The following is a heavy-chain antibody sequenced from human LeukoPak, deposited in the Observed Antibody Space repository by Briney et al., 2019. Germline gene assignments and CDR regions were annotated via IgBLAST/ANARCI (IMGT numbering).Heavy chain of an antibody. J-gene: IGHJ6*03. D-gene: IGHD3-10*01. CDR1: GYTFTSYD. CDR3: ARGHRVRGAKNPRTKLYYYYYMDV. CDR2: MNPNSGNT. V-gene: IGHV1-8*01. Sequence: GASVKVSCKASGYTFTSYDINWVRQATGQGLEWMGWMNPNSGNTGYAQKFQGRVTMTRNTSISTAYMELSSLRSEDTAVYYCARGHRVRGAKNPRTKLYYYYYMDVWGKGTTVTISS.